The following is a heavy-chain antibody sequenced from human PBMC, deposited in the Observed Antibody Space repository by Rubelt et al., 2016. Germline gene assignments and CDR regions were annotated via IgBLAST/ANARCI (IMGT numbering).Heavy chain of an antibody. CDR1: GYSISSGYY. CDR3: VRFPWTSGPHPLYSYYIDG. CDR2: MYYSGSR. D-gene: IGHD1-26*01. Sequence: QVQLQESGSGLVKPSETLSLTCTVSGYSISSGYYWSWIRQPPGRGLEWIGSMYYSGSRQYNAALESRVAISVDTSKNQCSLRLSSMTAADTSVYYCVRFPWTSGPHPLYSYYIDGWGKGTTVTVSS. J-gene: IGHJ6*03. V-gene: IGHV4-38-2*02.